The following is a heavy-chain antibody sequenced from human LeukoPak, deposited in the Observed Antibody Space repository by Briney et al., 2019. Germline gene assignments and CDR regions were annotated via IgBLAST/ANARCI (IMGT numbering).Heavy chain of an antibody. D-gene: IGHD6-13*01. J-gene: IGHJ6*03. Sequence: PGESLRLSCAASGFTFSDYAINWVRQAPGKGLEWVSSISRGGVITYYADSVKGRFTISRDNSKNTLYLQMNSLRAEDTAVYYCAKDGGGGESYSSRWYWYYYYYMDVWGKGTTVTVSS. CDR2: ISRGGVIT. V-gene: IGHV3-23*01. CDR1: GFTFSDYA. CDR3: AKDGGGGESYSSRWYWYYYYYMDV.